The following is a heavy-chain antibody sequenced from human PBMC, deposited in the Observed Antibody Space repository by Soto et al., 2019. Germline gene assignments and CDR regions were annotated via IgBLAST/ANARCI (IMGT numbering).Heavy chain of an antibody. D-gene: IGHD6-19*01. CDR3: AADGYSSGWYAI. Sequence: SVKVSCKASGFTFTSSAVQWVRQARGQRLEWIGWIVVGSGNTNYAQKFQERVTITRDMSTSTAYMELSSLRSEDTAVYYCAADGYSSGWYAIWGQGTLVTVSS. CDR1: GFTFTSSA. J-gene: IGHJ4*02. CDR2: IVVGSGNT. V-gene: IGHV1-58*01.